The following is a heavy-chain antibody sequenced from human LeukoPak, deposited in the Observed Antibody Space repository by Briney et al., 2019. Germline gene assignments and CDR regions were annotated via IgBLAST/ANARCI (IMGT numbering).Heavy chain of an antibody. CDR1: GLTFSGSD. CDR3: GFRSAEGLYKWFDP. J-gene: IGHJ5*02. Sequence: GGSLRLSCAASGLTFSGSDVHWIRQASGKGLEWVGRIKIRTDNFATAYAASVKGRFSISRDDSKNTAYLQMNSLETEDTAVYYCGFRSAEGLYKWFDPWGQGTLVTVSS. V-gene: IGHV3-73*01. CDR2: IKIRTDNFAT. D-gene: IGHD1-14*01.